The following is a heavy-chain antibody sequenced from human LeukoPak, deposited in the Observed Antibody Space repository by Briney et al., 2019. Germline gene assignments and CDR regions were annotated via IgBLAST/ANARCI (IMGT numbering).Heavy chain of an antibody. D-gene: IGHD4-17*01. CDR3: ARRGYGDALDY. CDR2: IDPSDSYT. Sequence: GESLKISCKGSGYSFTSYWITWVRQMPGKGLECMGRIDPSDSYTNYSPSFQGHVTISADKSISTAYLQWSSLKASDTAMYYCARRGYGDALDYWGQGTLVAVSS. CDR1: GYSFTSYW. J-gene: IGHJ4*02. V-gene: IGHV5-10-1*01.